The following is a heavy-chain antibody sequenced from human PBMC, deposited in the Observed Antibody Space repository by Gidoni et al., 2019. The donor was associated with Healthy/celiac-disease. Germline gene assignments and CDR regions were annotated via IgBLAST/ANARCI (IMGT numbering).Heavy chain of an antibody. D-gene: IGHD2-2*01. J-gene: IGHJ3*02. CDR1: GYIFTSYL. V-gene: IGHV5-51*01. CDR3: ASPHCSSTSCPDAFDI. Sequence: EVQLVQSGAEVKKPAESLKISCKGSGYIFTSYLIGWVRQMPGKGLQWMGIMYPGDSDTRYSPSFQGQVTISADKSISTAYLQWSSLKASDTPMYYCASPHCSSTSCPDAFDIWGQGTMVTVSS. CDR2: MYPGDSDT.